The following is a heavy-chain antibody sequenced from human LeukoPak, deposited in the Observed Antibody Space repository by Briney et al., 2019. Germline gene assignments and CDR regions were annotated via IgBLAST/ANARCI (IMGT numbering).Heavy chain of an antibody. V-gene: IGHV3-53*01. J-gene: IGHJ4*02. Sequence: GGSLRLSCAASGFALSSNYVGWVREAPGGGLHWVSLLYSDGDTYYADSVKGRFTISRDTSKNTLYLQMNSLRVDDTAVYYCARGMARGKQQLVNYWGQGTLVTVSS. CDR2: LYSDGDT. D-gene: IGHD6-13*01. CDR1: GFALSSNY. CDR3: ARGMARGKQQLVNY.